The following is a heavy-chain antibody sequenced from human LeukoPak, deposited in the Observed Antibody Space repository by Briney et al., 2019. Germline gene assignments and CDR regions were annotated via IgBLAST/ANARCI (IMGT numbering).Heavy chain of an antibody. J-gene: IGHJ3*02. CDR1: GDSVSSNSAT. V-gene: IGHV6-1*01. Sequence: SQTLSLTCAISGDSVSSNSATWNWIRQSPSRGLEWLGRTYYRSKWYNDYAVSVKSRVSIKPDTSKNQFSLQLGSVTPEDTAMYFCARDPPAAGQTLNAFDIWGQGTMVTVSS. CDR2: TYYRSKWYN. CDR3: ARDPPAAGQTLNAFDI. D-gene: IGHD2-15*01.